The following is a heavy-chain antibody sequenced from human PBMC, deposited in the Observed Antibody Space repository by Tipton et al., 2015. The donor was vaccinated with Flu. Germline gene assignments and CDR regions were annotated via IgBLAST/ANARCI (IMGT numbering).Heavy chain of an antibody. V-gene: IGHV4-38-2*02. CDR1: GDSVSSDYY. Sequence: TLSLTCAVSGDSVSSDYYWGWIRQFPGKGLEWIGTVSRPGSTVYNPSLKSRVTISIDTSKNQFSLNMKSVTAADMAVYYCARDFGEYNWFDPWGQGTLVTVSS. CDR3: ARDFGEYNWFDP. CDR2: VSRPGST. D-gene: IGHD3-3*01. J-gene: IGHJ5*02.